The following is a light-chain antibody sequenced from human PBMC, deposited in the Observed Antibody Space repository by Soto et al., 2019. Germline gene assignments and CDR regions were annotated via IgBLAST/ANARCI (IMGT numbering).Light chain of an antibody. CDR2: DAS. V-gene: IGKV1-5*01. CDR1: QSVSSW. CDR3: QQYNDYWT. Sequence: DIRMTQSPSTLSASVGDRVTITCRASQSVSSWLAWYQQKPGKAPKLLISDASDLEDGVPSRVSGSGSGTEFTLAISSLRRDDFATYYCQQYNDYWTFGQGNKVEVK. J-gene: IGKJ1*01.